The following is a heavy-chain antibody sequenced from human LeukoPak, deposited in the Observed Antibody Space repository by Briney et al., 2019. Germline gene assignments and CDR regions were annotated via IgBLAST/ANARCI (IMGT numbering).Heavy chain of an antibody. CDR2: INPNSGGT. J-gene: IGHJ6*02. V-gene: IGHV1-2*02. CDR1: GYTFTDYY. Sequence: GASVKVSCKASGYTFTDYYMHWVRQAPGQGLEWMGWINPNSGGTNYAQKFQGRVTMTRDTSISTAYMELSRLRSDDTAVYYCASLPLTTVTEVYDYYYGMDVWGQGTTVTVSS. D-gene: IGHD4-17*01. CDR3: ASLPLTTVTEVYDYYYGMDV.